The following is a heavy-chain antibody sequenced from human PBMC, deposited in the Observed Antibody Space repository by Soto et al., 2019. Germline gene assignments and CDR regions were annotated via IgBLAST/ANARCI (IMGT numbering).Heavy chain of an antibody. V-gene: IGHV3-23*01. Sequence: EVQLLESGGGLVQPGGSLRLSCAASGFTFSSYAMSWVRQAPGKGLEWVSAISGSGGSTYYADSVKGRFTISRDNYKNTRYLQMNSLSAEDTAVYYCALREMGCSGGSCYSLHYYYYYMDVWCKGTTVTVSS. J-gene: IGHJ6*03. CDR1: GFTFSSYA. CDR3: ALREMGCSGGSCYSLHYYYYYMDV. CDR2: ISGSGGST. D-gene: IGHD2-15*01.